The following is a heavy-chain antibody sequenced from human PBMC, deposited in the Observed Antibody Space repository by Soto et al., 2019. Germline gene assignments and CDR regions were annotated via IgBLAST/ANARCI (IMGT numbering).Heavy chain of an antibody. CDR1: GFTVSSNC. V-gene: IGHV3-7*01. J-gene: IGHJ4*02. Sequence: CLRLSCAAGGFTVSSNCKSWVRQAPGKGLEWVANIKQDGSEEYYVDSVKGRFIISRDNAKNSVYLQMNSLRTEDTAVYYCAGPVRSQTKVYYFDSCGQRTLVTVP. CDR2: IKQDGSEE. CDR3: AGPVRSQTKVYYFDS.